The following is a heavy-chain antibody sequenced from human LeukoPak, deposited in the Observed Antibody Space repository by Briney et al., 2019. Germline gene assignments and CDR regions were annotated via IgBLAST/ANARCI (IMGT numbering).Heavy chain of an antibody. CDR1: GLTFSSYE. Sequence: GRSLRLSCAASGLTFSSYEMIWVRQAPGNGLEWLSYISSSGSTTYYADSVKGRFTISRDNAKDSLYLQMNSLRAEDTGVYYCAREAGAPGYSFDYWGQGTLVTVSS. V-gene: IGHV3-48*03. CDR3: AREAGAPGYSFDY. J-gene: IGHJ4*02. CDR2: ISSSGSTT. D-gene: IGHD6-19*01.